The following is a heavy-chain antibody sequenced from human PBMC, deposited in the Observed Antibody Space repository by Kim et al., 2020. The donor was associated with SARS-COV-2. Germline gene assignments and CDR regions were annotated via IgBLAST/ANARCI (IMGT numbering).Heavy chain of an antibody. CDR1: SFTFGHFA. V-gene: IGHV3-23*01. Sequence: GGSLRLSCAASSFTFGHFAMNWVRQAPRKGLEWISSISDSGDSTYYADSVKGRFTISRDNSKNTLFLQMNSLRADDTAMYYCAKDLNLGFDSWGQGTLVTVSA. CDR2: ISDSGDST. D-gene: IGHD7-27*01. J-gene: IGHJ4*02. CDR3: AKDLNLGFDS.